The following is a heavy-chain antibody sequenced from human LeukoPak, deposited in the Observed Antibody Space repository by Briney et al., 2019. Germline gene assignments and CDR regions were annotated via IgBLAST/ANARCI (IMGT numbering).Heavy chain of an antibody. J-gene: IGHJ6*03. V-gene: IGHV3-23*01. CDR1: GFTFSSFA. D-gene: IGHD6-6*01. Sequence: EGSLRLSCAASGFTFSSFAVSWVRQAPGKGLEWVSAISGSGGSTYYADSVKGRFTISRDNSKNTLYLQMNSLRAEDTAVYYCAREGLVVGSSGVDGYYYYYMDVWGKGTTVTVSS. CDR2: ISGSGGST. CDR3: AREGLVVGSSGVDGYYYYYMDV.